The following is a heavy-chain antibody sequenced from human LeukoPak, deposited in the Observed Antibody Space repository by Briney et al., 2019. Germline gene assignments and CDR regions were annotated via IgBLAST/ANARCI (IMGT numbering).Heavy chain of an antibody. Sequence: GGSQRLSCAASGFTFSSYSMNWVRQAPGNGLEWVSSISSSSSYIYYADSVKGRFTISRDNAKNSLYLQMNSLRAEDTAVYYCASAESGWYDYWGQGTLVTVSS. J-gene: IGHJ4*02. CDR3: ASAESGWYDY. D-gene: IGHD6-19*01. V-gene: IGHV3-21*01. CDR2: ISSSSSYI. CDR1: GFTFSSYS.